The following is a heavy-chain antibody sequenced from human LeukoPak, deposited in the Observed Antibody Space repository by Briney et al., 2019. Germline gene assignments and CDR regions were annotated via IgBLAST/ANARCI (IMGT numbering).Heavy chain of an antibody. V-gene: IGHV4-30-2*01. Sequence: SQTLSLTCTVSGGSISSGGYYWSWIRQPPGKGLEWIGYIYHSGSTYYNPSLKSRVTISVDRSKNQFSLKLSSVTAADTAVYYCARWNNGIDYWGQGALVSVSS. CDR3: ARWNNGIDY. D-gene: IGHD1/OR15-1a*01. CDR1: GGSISSGGYY. J-gene: IGHJ4*02. CDR2: IYHSGST.